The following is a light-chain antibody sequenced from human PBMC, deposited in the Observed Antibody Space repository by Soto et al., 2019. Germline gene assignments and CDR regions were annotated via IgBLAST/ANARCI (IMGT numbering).Light chain of an antibody. CDR1: QSISSS. V-gene: IGKV1-39*01. CDR3: QQSYSTPYT. CDR2: LAS. J-gene: IGKJ2*01. Sequence: DIQMTQSPSSLSASVGDRVTITCRASQSISSSLSWYQQRPRKAPDLLIYLASSLQSGVPSRFSGSGSGTDFTLTISSLQFEDFATYYCQQSYSTPYTFGQGTKLEIK.